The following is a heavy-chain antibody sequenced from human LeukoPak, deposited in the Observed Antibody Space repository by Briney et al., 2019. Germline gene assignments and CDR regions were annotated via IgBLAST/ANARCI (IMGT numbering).Heavy chain of an antibody. CDR1: GGSISSSSYY. CDR2: IYYSGST. J-gene: IGHJ4*02. V-gene: IGHV4-39*02. D-gene: IGHD6-13*01. CDR3: ARDSPFIAAAGHY. Sequence: SETLSLTCTVSGGSISSSSYYWGWIRQPPGKGLEWIGSIYYSGSTYYNPSLKSRVTISVDTSKNQFSLKLSSVTAADTAVYYCARDSPFIAAAGHYWGQGTLVTVSS.